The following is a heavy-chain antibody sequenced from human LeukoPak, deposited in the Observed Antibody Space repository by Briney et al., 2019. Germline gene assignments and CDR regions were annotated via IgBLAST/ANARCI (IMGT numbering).Heavy chain of an antibody. D-gene: IGHD6-13*01. V-gene: IGHV4-59*01. J-gene: IGHJ4*02. CDR1: GGSISSYY. Sequence: SETLSLTCSVSGGSISSYYWSWIRQPPGKGLEWIGYIYYSGSTNYNPSLKSRVTISVDTSKNQFSLKLSSVTAADSAVYYCARGVLQQLALFDYWGQGTLVTVSS. CDR2: IYYSGST. CDR3: ARGVLQQLALFDY.